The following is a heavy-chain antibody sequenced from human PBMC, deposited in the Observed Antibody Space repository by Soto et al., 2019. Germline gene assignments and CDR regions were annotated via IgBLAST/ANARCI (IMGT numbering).Heavy chain of an antibody. V-gene: IGHV1-2*04. Sequence: ASVKVSCRDSGYTFTGYYMHWVRQAPGQGLEWMGWINPNSGGTNYAQKFQGWVTMTRDTSISTAYMELSRLRSDDTAVYYCARSTYSSGWYDYWGQGTLVTVSS. D-gene: IGHD6-19*01. CDR2: INPNSGGT. CDR3: ARSTYSSGWYDY. J-gene: IGHJ4*02. CDR1: GYTFTGYY.